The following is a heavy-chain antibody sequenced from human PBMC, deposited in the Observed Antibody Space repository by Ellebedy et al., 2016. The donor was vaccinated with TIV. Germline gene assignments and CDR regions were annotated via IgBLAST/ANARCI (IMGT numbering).Heavy chain of an antibody. J-gene: IGHJ4*02. D-gene: IGHD6-19*01. Sequence: GESLKISXAASGFTFSSYAMHWVRQAPGKGLEWVAVISYDGSNKYYADSVKGRFTISRDNSKNTLYLQMNSLRAEDTAVYYCARGLSAGYDYWGQGTLVTVSS. CDR3: ARGLSAGYDY. V-gene: IGHV3-30-3*01. CDR2: ISYDGSNK. CDR1: GFTFSSYA.